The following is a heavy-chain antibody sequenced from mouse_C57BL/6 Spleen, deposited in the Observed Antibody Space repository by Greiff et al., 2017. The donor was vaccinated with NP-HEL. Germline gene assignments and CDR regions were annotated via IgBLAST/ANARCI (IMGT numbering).Heavy chain of an antibody. D-gene: IGHD2-4*01. Sequence: QVQLQQSGAELMKPGASVKLSCKATGYTFTGYWIEWVKQRPGHGLEWIGEILPGSGSTNYNEKFKGKATFTADTSSNTAYMQLSSLTTEDSAIYYCASRDDYDPPLYYYAMDYWGQGTSVTVSS. J-gene: IGHJ4*01. V-gene: IGHV1-9*01. CDR1: GYTFTGYW. CDR2: ILPGSGST. CDR3: ASRDDYDPPLYYYAMDY.